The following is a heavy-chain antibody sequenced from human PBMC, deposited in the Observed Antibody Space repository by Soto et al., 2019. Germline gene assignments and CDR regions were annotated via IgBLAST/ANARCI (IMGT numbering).Heavy chain of an antibody. D-gene: IGHD3-22*01. CDR3: AKDAVYYYDSSGSRFDP. J-gene: IGHJ5*02. CDR1: GFTFSSYA. Sequence: GGSLRLSCSASGFTFSSYAMHWVRQAPGKGLEYVSAISSNGGSTYYADSVKGRFTISRDNSKNTLYLQMNSLRAEDTAVYYCAKDAVYYYDSSGSRFDPWGQGTLVTVPS. V-gene: IGHV3-64*04. CDR2: ISSNGGST.